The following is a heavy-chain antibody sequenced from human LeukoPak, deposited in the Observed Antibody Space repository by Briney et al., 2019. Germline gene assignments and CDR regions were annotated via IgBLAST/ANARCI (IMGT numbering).Heavy chain of an antibody. CDR3: ARDRAPPERPFDY. D-gene: IGHD1-1*01. Sequence: GGSLRLSCSASAFTFSSYGMHWVRQAPGKGLEWVAFIRHDASNKYYADSVKGRFTISRDNSKNTLYLQMNSLRAEDTAVYYCARDRAPPERPFDYWGQGTLVTVSS. CDR2: IRHDASNK. J-gene: IGHJ4*02. CDR1: AFTFSSYG. V-gene: IGHV3-30*02.